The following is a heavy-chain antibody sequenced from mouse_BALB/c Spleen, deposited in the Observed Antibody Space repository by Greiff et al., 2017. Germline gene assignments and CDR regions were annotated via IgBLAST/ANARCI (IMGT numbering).Heavy chain of an antibody. CDR2: ISSGSSTI. Sequence: EVQVVESGGGLVQPGGSRKLSCAASGFTFSSFGMHWVRQAPEKGLEWVAYISSGSSTIYYADTVKGRFTISRDNPKNTLFLQMTSLRSEDTAMYYCARWGYGSSYGDAMDYWGQGTSVTVSS. CDR1: GFTFSSFG. J-gene: IGHJ4*01. V-gene: IGHV5-17*02. D-gene: IGHD1-1*01. CDR3: ARWGYGSSYGDAMDY.